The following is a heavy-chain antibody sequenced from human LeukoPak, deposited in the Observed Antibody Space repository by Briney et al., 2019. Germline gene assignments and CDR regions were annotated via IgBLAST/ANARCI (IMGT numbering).Heavy chain of an antibody. CDR3: ARDPGTYYYARDAFDI. J-gene: IGHJ3*02. D-gene: IGHD3-10*01. V-gene: IGHV3-30*02. CDR1: GFTFSSYG. CDR2: IRYDATHQ. Sequence: GGSLRLSCRTSGFTFSSYGMHWVRQAPGKGLEWVAFIRYDATHQYYADSVKGRFIISRDNSESTLYLQLSSLKPEDTAVYYCARDPGTYYYARDAFDIWGQGTMVTVSS.